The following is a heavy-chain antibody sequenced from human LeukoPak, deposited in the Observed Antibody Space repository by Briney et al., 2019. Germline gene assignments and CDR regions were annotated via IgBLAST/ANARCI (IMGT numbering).Heavy chain of an antibody. CDR3: ARDPGVRWLVGFDY. D-gene: IGHD6-19*01. V-gene: IGHV3-33*08. J-gene: IGHJ4*02. CDR1: GFIFSNYA. Sequence: GGSLSLSCAVSGFIFSNYAMNWVRQAPGKGLEWVAVIWYDGSNKYYADSVKGRFTISRDNSKNTLYLQMDSLRAEDTAVYYCARDPGVRWLVGFDYWGQGTLVTVSS. CDR2: IWYDGSNK.